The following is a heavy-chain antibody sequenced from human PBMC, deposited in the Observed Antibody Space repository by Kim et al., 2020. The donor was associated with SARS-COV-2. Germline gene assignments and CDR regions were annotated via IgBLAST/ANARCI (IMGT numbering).Heavy chain of an antibody. CDR2: ISAYIGNT. Sequence: ASVKVSCKASGYTFTSYGISWVRQAPGQGLEWMGWISAYIGNTNYAQKLQGRVTITTDTSTSTAYMELRSLRSDDTAVYYCARGQCSSSWYFASPLAYYMDVWGKGTRVTVSS. J-gene: IGHJ6*03. D-gene: IGHD6-13*01. CDR1: GYTFTSYG. CDR3: ARGQCSSSWYFASPLAYYMDV. V-gene: IGHV1-18*01.